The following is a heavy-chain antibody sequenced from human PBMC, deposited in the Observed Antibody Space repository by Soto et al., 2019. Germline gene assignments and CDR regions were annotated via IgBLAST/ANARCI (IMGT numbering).Heavy chain of an antibody. V-gene: IGHV3-21*01. CDR3: ARPEGYYYYMDV. J-gene: IGHJ6*02. CDR2: ISTTGSYI. Sequence: PGGSLRLSCAASGFTFSSYPMNWVRQAPGKWLEWVSFISTTGSYIYYADSVEGRFTISRDNAKNSLYLQANSLRAEDTAVYYCARPEGYYYYMDVWGQGXTVTVYS. CDR1: GFTFSSYP.